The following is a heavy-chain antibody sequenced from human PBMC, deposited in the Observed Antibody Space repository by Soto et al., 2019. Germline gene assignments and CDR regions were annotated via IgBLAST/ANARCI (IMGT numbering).Heavy chain of an antibody. CDR2: IYYSGST. Sequence: PSETLSLTCTVSGGCISSGGYYWSWIRQHPGKGLEWIGYIYYSGSTYYNPSLKSRVTISVDTSKNQFSLKLSSVTAADTAVYYCARWYYYDSSGYYYDYFDYWGQGTLITVSS. CDR3: ARWYYYDSSGYYYDYFDY. V-gene: IGHV4-30-4*08. J-gene: IGHJ4*02. CDR1: GGCISSGGYY. D-gene: IGHD3-22*01.